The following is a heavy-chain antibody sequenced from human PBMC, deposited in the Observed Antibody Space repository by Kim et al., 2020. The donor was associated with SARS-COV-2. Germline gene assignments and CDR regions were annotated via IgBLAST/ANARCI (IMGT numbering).Heavy chain of an antibody. J-gene: IGHJ4*02. CDR3: AKDQHGSTWSYYLDS. D-gene: IGHD2-2*01. Sequence: TDTVKGRFTISRDNSKNTLFLQVSGLRAGDTALYYCAKDQHGSTWSYYLDSWGRGTLVTVAS. V-gene: IGHV3-23*01.